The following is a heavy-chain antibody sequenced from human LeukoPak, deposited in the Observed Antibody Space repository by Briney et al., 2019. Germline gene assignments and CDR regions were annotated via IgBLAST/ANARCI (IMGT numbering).Heavy chain of an antibody. D-gene: IGHD2-15*01. Sequence: GGSLRLSCAASGFTFSSYSMSWVRQAPGKGLEWVSAISGSGGSTYYADSVKGRFAISRDNSKNTLYLQMNSLRAEDTAVYYCAKAGAVVVVAAKYFDYWGQGTLVTVSS. J-gene: IGHJ4*02. CDR1: GFTFSSYS. V-gene: IGHV3-23*01. CDR2: ISGSGGST. CDR3: AKAGAVVVVAAKYFDY.